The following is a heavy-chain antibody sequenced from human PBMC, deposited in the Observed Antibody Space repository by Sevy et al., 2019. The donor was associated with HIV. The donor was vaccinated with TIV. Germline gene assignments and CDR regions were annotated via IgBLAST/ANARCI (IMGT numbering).Heavy chain of an antibody. CDR2: ISGSSTTI. CDR3: AKGSRATHSAFDF. V-gene: IGHV3-48*01. Sequence: GGSLRLSCAASGFTFSSYSMNWVRQAPGKGLEWASYISGSSTTIYYADSVKGRFTISRDNAKNTVSLQMNSLRFEDTAVYYCAKGSRATHSAFDFWGQGTMVTVSS. D-gene: IGHD1-26*01. CDR1: GFTFSSYS. J-gene: IGHJ3*01.